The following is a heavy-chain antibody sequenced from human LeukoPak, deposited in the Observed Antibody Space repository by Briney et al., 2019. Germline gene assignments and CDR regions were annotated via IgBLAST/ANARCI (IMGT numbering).Heavy chain of an antibody. D-gene: IGHD2-2*01. CDR1: GFTFNYFS. CDR2: ISYDGSNK. Sequence: GGSLRLSCAASGFTFNYFSVNWVRQAPGKGLEWVAVISYDGSNKYYADSVKGRFTISRDNSKNTLYLQMNSLRAEDTAVYYCAKVAHCSSTSCPDYWGQGTLVTVSS. CDR3: AKVAHCSSTSCPDY. J-gene: IGHJ4*02. V-gene: IGHV3-30*18.